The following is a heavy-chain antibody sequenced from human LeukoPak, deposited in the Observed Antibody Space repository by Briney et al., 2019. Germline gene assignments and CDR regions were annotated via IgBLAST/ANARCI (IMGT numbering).Heavy chain of an antibody. CDR3: ARDLRDYGDYVGDAFDI. CDR1: GFTFSSYS. CDR2: ISSSSSYI. J-gene: IGHJ3*02. V-gene: IGHV3-21*01. D-gene: IGHD4-17*01. Sequence: GGSLRLSCAASGFTFSSYSMNWVRQAPGKGLEWVSSISSSSSYIYYADSVKGRFTISRDNAKNSLYLQMNSLRAEDTAVYYCARDLRDYGDYVGDAFDIWGQGTMVTVSS.